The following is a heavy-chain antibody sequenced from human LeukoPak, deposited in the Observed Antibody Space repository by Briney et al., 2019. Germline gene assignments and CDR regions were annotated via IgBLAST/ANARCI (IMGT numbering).Heavy chain of an antibody. D-gene: IGHD3-10*01. V-gene: IGHV4-30-4*07. J-gene: IGHJ4*02. Sequence: SETLSLTCAVSGGSISSGGYSWSWIRQPPGKGLEWIGYIYYSGSTYYNPSLKSRVTISVDTSKNQFSLKLSSVTAADTAVYYCARSFFGSGTYLWYWGQGTLVTVSS. CDR3: ARSFFGSGTYLWY. CDR1: GGSISSGGYS. CDR2: IYYSGST.